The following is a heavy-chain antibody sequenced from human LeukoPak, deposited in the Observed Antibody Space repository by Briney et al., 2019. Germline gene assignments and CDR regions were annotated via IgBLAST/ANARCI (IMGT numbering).Heavy chain of an antibody. CDR2: IYSSGST. CDR3: ARERSRSVLTTYYHIFDS. D-gene: IGHD3-22*01. V-gene: IGHV4-59*13. J-gene: IGHJ4*02. Sequence: PSGTLSLTCIVSGDSISGYYWSWIRQPPGKGLEWIGNIYSSGSTNNNSSLKGRVSISLEASRSRFSLRLRSVTAADTAVYYCARERSRSVLTTYYHIFDSWGQGTLVTVSS. CDR1: GDSISGYY.